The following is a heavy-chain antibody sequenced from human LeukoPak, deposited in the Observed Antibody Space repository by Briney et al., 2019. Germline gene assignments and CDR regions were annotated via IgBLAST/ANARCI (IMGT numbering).Heavy chain of an antibody. Sequence: ASETLSLTCTVSGGSISSGGYYWSWIRQHPGKGLEWIGYIYYSGSTYYNPSLKSRVTISVDTSKNQFSLKLSSVTAADTAVYYCARTIFGVATAYYYGMDVWGQGTTVTVSS. V-gene: IGHV4-31*03. CDR1: GGSISSGGYY. CDR3: ARTIFGVATAYYYGMDV. D-gene: IGHD3-3*01. CDR2: IYYSGST. J-gene: IGHJ6*02.